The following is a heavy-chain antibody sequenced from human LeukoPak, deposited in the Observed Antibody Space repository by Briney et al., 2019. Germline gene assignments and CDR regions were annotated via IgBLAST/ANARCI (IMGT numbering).Heavy chain of an antibody. V-gene: IGHV1-46*01. CDR2: INPSGGST. CDR3: ARAGGITGTGDYFDY. D-gene: IGHD1-20*01. CDR1: GYTFTSYY. J-gene: IGHJ4*02. Sequence: ASVKVSCKASGYTFTSYYMHWVRQAPGQGLEWMGIINPSGGSTSYAQKFQGRVTMTRDMSTSTVYMELSSLRSEDTAVYYCARAGGITGTGDYFDYWGQGTLVTVSS.